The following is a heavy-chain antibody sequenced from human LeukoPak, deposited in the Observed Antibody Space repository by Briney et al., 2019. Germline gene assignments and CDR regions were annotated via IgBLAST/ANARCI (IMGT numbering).Heavy chain of an antibody. J-gene: IGHJ5*02. CDR1: GGSISSGGYY. V-gene: IGHV4-30-2*01. Sequence: SETLSLTCTVSGGSISSGGYYWSWIRQPPGKGLEWIGYIYHSGSTYYNPSLKSRVTISVDRSKNQFSLKLSSVTAADTAVYYCARALEAGPGVGFDPWGQGTLVTVSS. CDR2: IYHSGST. CDR3: ARALEAGPGVGFDP. D-gene: IGHD3-10*01.